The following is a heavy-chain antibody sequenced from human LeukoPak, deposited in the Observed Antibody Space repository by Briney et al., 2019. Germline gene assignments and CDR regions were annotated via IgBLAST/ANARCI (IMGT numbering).Heavy chain of an antibody. CDR2: IKQDGGEK. Sequence: PGGSLRLSCAASGFTFSSCAMSWVRQAPGKGLEWVANIKQDGGEKFYVDSVKGRFTISRDNAKNSLYLQMNSLRAEDTAVYYCAREDHSNYNYWGQGTLVTVSS. J-gene: IGHJ4*02. CDR3: AREDHSNYNY. CDR1: GFTFSSCA. V-gene: IGHV3-7*01. D-gene: IGHD4-11*01.